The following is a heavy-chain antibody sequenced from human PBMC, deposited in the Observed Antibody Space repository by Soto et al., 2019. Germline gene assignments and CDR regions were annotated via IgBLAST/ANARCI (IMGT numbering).Heavy chain of an antibody. CDR3: APRMYSTSWYYFVS. V-gene: IGHV3-23*01. J-gene: IGHJ4*02. CDR2: IGGGSGST. D-gene: IGHD6-13*01. Sequence: EVHLLESGGGFVQPGGSLRLSCAASGFTFTNYALSWVRQAPGKGLELVSAIGGGSGSTSYADSVKGRFSISRENSKNTLYLQMSSLRAEDTAVYYCAPRMYSTSWYYFVSWGQGTLVTVSS. CDR1: GFTFTNYA.